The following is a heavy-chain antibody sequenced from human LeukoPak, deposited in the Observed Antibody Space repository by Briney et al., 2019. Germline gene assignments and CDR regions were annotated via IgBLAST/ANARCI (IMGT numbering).Heavy chain of an antibody. CDR1: GGSISSSSYY. D-gene: IGHD3-10*01. V-gene: IGHV4-39*01. CDR2: IYYSGST. J-gene: IGHJ6*03. CDR3: ARRVGTMVRGVITNYYYYYCMDV. Sequence: PSETLSLTCTVSGGSISSSSYYWGWIRQPPGKGLEWIGSIYYSGSTYYNPSLKSRVTISVDTSKNQFSLKLSSVTAADTAVYYCARRVGTMVRGVITNYYYYYCMDVWGKGTTVTISS.